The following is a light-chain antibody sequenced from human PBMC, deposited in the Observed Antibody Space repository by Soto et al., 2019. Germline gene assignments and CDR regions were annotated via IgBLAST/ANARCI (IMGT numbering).Light chain of an antibody. Sequence: QSVLTQPASVSGSPGQSITISCTGTSSDVDVGGYNYVSWYQQHPGKAPKLMIYEVSNRPSGVSNRFSVSKSGNTDSLTISGRQAEYEADYYCSSYTSSATGVFGGGTKLTVL. V-gene: IGLV2-14*01. CDR1: SSDVDVGGYNY. J-gene: IGLJ3*02. CDR2: EVS. CDR3: SSYTSSATGV.